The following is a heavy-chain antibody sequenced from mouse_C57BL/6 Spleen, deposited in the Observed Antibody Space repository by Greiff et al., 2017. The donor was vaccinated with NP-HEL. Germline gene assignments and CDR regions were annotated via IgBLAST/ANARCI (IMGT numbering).Heavy chain of an antibody. V-gene: IGHV3-6*01. J-gene: IGHJ4*01. CDR1: GYSITSGYY. CDR2: ISYDGSN. D-gene: IGHD1-1*01. Sequence: EVQLQESGPGLVKPSQSLSLTCSVTGYSITSGYYWNWIRQFPGNKLEWMGYISYDGSNNYNPSLKNRSTITRDTSKNQFFLKLNSVTTEDTATYFCGRNYYGSSYAMDDWGQGTSVPVSS. CDR3: GRNYYGSSYAMDD.